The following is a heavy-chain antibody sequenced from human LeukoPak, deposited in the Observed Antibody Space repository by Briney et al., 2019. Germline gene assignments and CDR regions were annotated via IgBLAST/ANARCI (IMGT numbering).Heavy chain of an antibody. J-gene: IGHJ3*02. CDR1: GGSFSGYY. CDR2: IYYSGST. V-gene: IGHV4-59*01. D-gene: IGHD3-22*01. Sequence: SETLSLTCAVYGGSFSGYYWSWIRQPPGKGLEWIGYIYYSGSTNYNPSLKSRVTISVDTSKNQFSLKLSSVTAADTAVYYCARGDSTYYYDSSGYAHDAFDIWGQGTMVTVSS. CDR3: ARGDSTYYYDSSGYAHDAFDI.